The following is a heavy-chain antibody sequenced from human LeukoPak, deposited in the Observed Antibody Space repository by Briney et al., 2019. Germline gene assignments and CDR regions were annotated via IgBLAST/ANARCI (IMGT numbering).Heavy chain of an antibody. CDR1: GFTLSSNY. CDR2: IYSGGST. CDR3: TKLYRLDWFDP. V-gene: IGHV3-53*01. D-gene: IGHD2-8*02. J-gene: IGHJ5*02. Sequence: PGGSLRLSCAASGFTLSSNYMSWVRQAPGKGLEWISVIYSGGSTYYADSVKGRFTISNDNSKNTLYLQMNSLRAEDTAVYYCTKLYRLDWFDPWGQGTLVTVSS.